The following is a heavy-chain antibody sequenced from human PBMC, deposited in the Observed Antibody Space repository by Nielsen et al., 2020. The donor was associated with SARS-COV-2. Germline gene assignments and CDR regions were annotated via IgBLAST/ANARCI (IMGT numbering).Heavy chain of an antibody. Sequence: GESLKISCEASGFIFSSYAMSWVRQAPGKGLEWVTFISYDGSVKYYADSVKGRFTISTDLSNNTLYLQMNSLRVEDTAIYYCTKGAQLGDYWGQGTLVTVSS. CDR1: GFIFSSYA. V-gene: IGHV3-30*04. CDR3: TKGAQLGDY. CDR2: ISYDGSVK. D-gene: IGHD6-13*01. J-gene: IGHJ4*02.